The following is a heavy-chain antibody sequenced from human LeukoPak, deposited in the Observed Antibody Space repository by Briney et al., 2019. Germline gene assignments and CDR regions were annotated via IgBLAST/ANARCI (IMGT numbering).Heavy chain of an antibody. D-gene: IGHD5-18*01. CDR2: ISSSSSYI. Sequence: KSGGSLRLSCAASGFTFSSYSMNWVRQAPGKGLEWVSSISSSSSYIYYADSVKGRFTISRDNAKNSLYLQMNSLRAEDTAVYYCAKEYGYTYGEFDYWGQGTLVTVSS. J-gene: IGHJ4*02. CDR3: AKEYGYTYGEFDY. V-gene: IGHV3-21*01. CDR1: GFTFSSYS.